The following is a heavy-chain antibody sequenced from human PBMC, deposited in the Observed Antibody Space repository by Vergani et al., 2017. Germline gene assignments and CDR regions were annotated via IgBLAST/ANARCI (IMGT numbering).Heavy chain of an antibody. CDR1: GDSFTKYW. Sequence: EVQLVQSGAERKKPGESLKISCKVSGDSFTKYWIGWVRQMPGKGLEWMGIIYPGDSDTKYSPSFQGQVTISVDKATSTAYLQWNSLKASDTAMYYCALSLFLAPGDFRGQGTLVTVSS. J-gene: IGHJ4*02. D-gene: IGHD2/OR15-2a*01. CDR3: ALSLFLAPGDF. V-gene: IGHV5-51*01. CDR2: IYPGDSDT.